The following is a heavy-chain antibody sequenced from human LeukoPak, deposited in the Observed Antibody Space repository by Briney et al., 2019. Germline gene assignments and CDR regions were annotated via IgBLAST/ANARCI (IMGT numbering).Heavy chain of an antibody. CDR2: IYPGDSDT. V-gene: IGHV5-51*01. J-gene: IGHJ3*02. CDR3: ARRGYDSSGYRDAFDI. D-gene: IGHD3-22*01. Sequence: KGGESLKISCKGSGYSFTSYWIGWVRQMPGKGLEWMGIIYPGDSDTTYSPSFQGQVTISADKSISTAYLQWSSLKASDTAMYYCARRGYDSSGYRDAFDIWGQGTMVTVSS. CDR1: GYSFTSYW.